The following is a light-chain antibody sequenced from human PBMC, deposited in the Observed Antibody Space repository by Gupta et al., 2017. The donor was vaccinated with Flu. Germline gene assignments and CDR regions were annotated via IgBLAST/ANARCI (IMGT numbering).Light chain of an antibody. CDR3: DQYLKVWP. V-gene: IGKV2-28*01. CDR1: QSLLHSNGYNY. J-gene: IGKJ1*01. CDR2: WGS. Sequence: DIVMTQSPLSLPVTPGEPASISCRSSQSLLHSNGYNYLDWYRQKPGQSPQLLIYWGSKRASGGPGGFSSSGLFTDFTLKMRSGETANVGVYYFDQYLKVWPFGQGTNLEIK.